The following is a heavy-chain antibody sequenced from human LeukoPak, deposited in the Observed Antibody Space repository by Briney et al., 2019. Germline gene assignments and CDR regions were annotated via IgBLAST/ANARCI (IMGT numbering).Heavy chain of an antibody. CDR1: GFSFANSV. V-gene: IGHV3-23*01. CDR2: ISGSGDRT. CDR3: AIREPIGY. J-gene: IGHJ4*02. Sequence: GGSLRLSCAASGFSFANSVISWIRQAPGKGPEWVSAISGSGDRTDYADSVRGRFTISRDNSKSTLYLQMNSLRVEDTAIYYCAIREPIGYWGQGTLVTVSS. D-gene: IGHD6-13*01.